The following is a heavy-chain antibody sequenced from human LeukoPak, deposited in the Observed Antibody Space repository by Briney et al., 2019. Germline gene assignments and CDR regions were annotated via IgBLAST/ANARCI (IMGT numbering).Heavy chain of an antibody. CDR3: ATDLYCTNGVCYRLTAFDY. Sequence: ASVKVSCKVSGYTLTELSMHWVRQAPGKGLEWMGGFDPEDGETIYAQKFQGRVTMTEDTSTDTAYMELSSLRSEDTAVYYCATDLYCTNGVCYRLTAFDYWPGNPGHRLL. V-gene: IGHV1-24*01. D-gene: IGHD2-8*01. CDR1: GYTLTELS. J-gene: IGHJ4*02. CDR2: FDPEDGET.